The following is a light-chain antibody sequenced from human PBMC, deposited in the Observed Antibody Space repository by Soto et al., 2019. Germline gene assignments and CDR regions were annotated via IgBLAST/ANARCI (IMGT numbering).Light chain of an antibody. CDR3: ASYTGISTYV. J-gene: IGLJ1*01. Sequence: QSALTQPASVSGSPGQSITISCTGTSSDVGAFGYVSWYQQHPGKAPKVMIYEVNVRPSGVPARFSGSKSVNTASLTISGLQAEDEADYYCASYTGISTYVFGAGTKLTVL. CDR1: SSDVGAFGY. CDR2: EVN. V-gene: IGLV2-14*01.